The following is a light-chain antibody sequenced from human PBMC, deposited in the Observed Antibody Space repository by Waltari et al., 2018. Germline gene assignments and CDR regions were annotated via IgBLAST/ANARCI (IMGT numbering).Light chain of an antibody. CDR3: AAWDDILKGVL. CDR2: NDN. V-gene: IGLV1-44*01. J-gene: IGLJ2*01. Sequence: QSVLTQPPSASGTPGQRITISCSGSSSNIGRDSVNWYQQLPGTAPKLLVDNDNERPPGVPDRFSGSKSGTSASLAISGLQSEDEADYFCAAWDDILKGVLFGGGTRLTVL. CDR1: SSNIGRDS.